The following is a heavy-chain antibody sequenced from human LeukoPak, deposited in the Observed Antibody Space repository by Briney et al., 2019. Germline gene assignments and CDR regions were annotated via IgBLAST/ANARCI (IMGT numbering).Heavy chain of an antibody. J-gene: IGHJ5*01. Sequence: ASVKVSCKASGYTFTSYYMHWVRQAPGQGLEWMGIINPSGGSTSYAQKFQGRVTMTRDMSTSTVYMELSSLRSEDTAVYYCARGGTIFGVVIYHNWFDSWGQGTLVTVSS. CDR2: INPSGGST. CDR3: ARGGTIFGVVIYHNWFDS. CDR1: GYTFTSYY. V-gene: IGHV1-46*01. D-gene: IGHD3-3*01.